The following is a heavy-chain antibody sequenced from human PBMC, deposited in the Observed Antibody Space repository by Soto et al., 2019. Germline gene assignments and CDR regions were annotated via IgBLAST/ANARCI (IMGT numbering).Heavy chain of an antibody. CDR3: ATLGSRGPVTEDYYYYYRMAV. J-gene: IGHJ6*02. CDR2: IYYSGST. Sequence: PSETLSLTCTVSGGSISSYYWSWIRQPPGKGLEWIGYIYYSGSTNYNPSLKSRVTISVDTSKNQFSLRLSSVTAADTAVYHCATLGSRGPVTEDYYYYYRMAVRGQRTTVTVAS. V-gene: IGHV4-59*12. CDR1: GGSISSYY. D-gene: IGHD4-17*01.